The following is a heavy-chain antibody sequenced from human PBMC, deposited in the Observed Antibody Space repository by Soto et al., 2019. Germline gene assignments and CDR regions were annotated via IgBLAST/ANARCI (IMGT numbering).Heavy chain of an antibody. Sequence: SVTVSGKHSGYPFTSYDINWVRQATVQVLELMGWMNPNSGNTGYAQKFQGRVTMTRNTSISTAYMELSSLRSEDTAVYYCARDYYGSGSYTDYYYYGMDVWGQGPTVTVSS. V-gene: IGHV1-8*01. CDR2: MNPNSGNT. CDR1: GYPFTSYD. D-gene: IGHD3-10*01. J-gene: IGHJ6*02. CDR3: ARDYYGSGSYTDYYYYGMDV.